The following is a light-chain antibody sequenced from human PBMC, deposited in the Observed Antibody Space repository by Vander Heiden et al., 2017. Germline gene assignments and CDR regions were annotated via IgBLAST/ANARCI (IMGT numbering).Light chain of an antibody. CDR2: GAS. CDR1: QSVSSSY. CDR3: QQYGSSIT. Sequence: VLTQSPGPLALSPGERATLSCRARQSVSSSYLAWYQQKPGQAPRLLIYGASSRATGIPDRFSGSGSGTDFTLTISRLEPEDFAVYYCQQYGSSITFGQGTRLEIK. V-gene: IGKV3-20*01. J-gene: IGKJ5*01.